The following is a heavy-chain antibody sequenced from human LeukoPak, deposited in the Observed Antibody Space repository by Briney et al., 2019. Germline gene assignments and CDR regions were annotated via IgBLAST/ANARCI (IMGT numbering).Heavy chain of an antibody. CDR2: INPNSGGT. CDR3: AYIAPSDY. J-gene: IGHJ4*02. V-gene: IGHV1-2*02. D-gene: IGHD6-13*01. Sequence: ASVKVSCKASGFTFTAYHMHWVRQAPGQGLEWMGWINPNSGGTNYAQKFQGRVTMTRDTSISTAYMELSRLRSDDTAVYYCAYIAPSDYWGQGTLVTVSS. CDR1: GFTFTAYH.